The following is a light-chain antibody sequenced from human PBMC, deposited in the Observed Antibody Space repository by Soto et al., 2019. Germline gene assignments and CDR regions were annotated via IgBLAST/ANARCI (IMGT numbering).Light chain of an antibody. J-gene: IGKJ1*01. V-gene: IGKV3-20*01. CDR3: HQYLTAPTA. Sequence: DIVLTQSPGTLSLSPGERATLSCRASQSVSSSNLAWYQQKPAQAPRLLIYAASRRAPGIPERFSGSGSGTDFTLTISRLEPEYFAVYYCHQYLTAPTAFGQVTKVDI. CDR2: AAS. CDR1: QSVSSSN.